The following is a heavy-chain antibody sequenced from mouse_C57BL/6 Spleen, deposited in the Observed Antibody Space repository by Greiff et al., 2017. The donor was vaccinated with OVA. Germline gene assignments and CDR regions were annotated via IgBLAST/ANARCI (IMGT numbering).Heavy chain of an antibody. CDR1: GYTFTDYE. Sequence: QVQLQQSGAELVRPGASVTLSCKASGYTFTDYEMHWVKQTPVHGLEWIGAIDPETGGTAYNQKFKGKAILTADKSSSTAYMELRSLTSEDSAVYYGTRKGGSSHWYFDVWGTGTTVTVSS. J-gene: IGHJ1*03. D-gene: IGHD1-1*01. CDR2: IDPETGGT. CDR3: TRKGGSSHWYFDV. V-gene: IGHV1-15*01.